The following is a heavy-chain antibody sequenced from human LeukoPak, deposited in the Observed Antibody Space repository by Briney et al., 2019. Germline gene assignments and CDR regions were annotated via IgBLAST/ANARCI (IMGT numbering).Heavy chain of an antibody. J-gene: IGHJ4*02. Sequence: HPGGSLRLSCAASGFTFSSYEMNWVRQAPGKGLEWVSYISLSGSTISYADSVKGRFTISRDNAKNSLYLQMNSLRAEDTAVYYCARGNFAAGFDYWGQGTLVTVSS. D-gene: IGHD4-11*01. CDR3: ARGNFAAGFDY. CDR2: ISLSGSTI. V-gene: IGHV3-48*03. CDR1: GFTFSSYE.